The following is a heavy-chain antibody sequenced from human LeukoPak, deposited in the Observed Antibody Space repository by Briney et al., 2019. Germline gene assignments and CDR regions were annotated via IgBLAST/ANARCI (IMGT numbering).Heavy chain of an antibody. J-gene: IGHJ4*02. CDR2: IYYSGST. CDR1: GSSISSSSYY. CDR3: ARHGERMATIRQYYFDY. Sequence: SETLSLTCTVSGSSISSSSYYWGWIRQPPGKGLEWIGSIYYSGSTYYNPSLKSRVTISVDTSKNQFSLKLSSVTAADTAVYYCARHGERMATIRQYYFDYWGQGTLVTVSS. D-gene: IGHD5-24*01. V-gene: IGHV4-39*01.